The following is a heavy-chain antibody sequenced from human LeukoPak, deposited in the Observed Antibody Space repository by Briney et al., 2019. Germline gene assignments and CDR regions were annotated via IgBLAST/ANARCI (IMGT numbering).Heavy chain of an antibody. CDR3: AASFPIAARHDAFDI. Sequence: APGKVSCKVFGYTPPELFLHWVGQAPGKGVERMGGFYPEDGETIYAQKFQGRVTMTEDTSTDTAYMELSSLRSEDTAVYYCAASFPIAARHDAFDIWGQGTMVTVSS. CDR1: GYTPPELF. J-gene: IGHJ3*02. V-gene: IGHV1-24*01. CDR2: FYPEDGET. D-gene: IGHD6-6*01.